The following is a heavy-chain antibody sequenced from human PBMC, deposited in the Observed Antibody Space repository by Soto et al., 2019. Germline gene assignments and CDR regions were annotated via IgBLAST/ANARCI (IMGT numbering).Heavy chain of an antibody. V-gene: IGHV4-38-2*02. CDR1: GYSISSCSY. Sequence: PSETLSLTCTVSGYSISSCSYWAWSRQPPGKGPEWSASIYHGGTSFYNPSLKSRITISVDTSDNQFSLKVTSVTAADTAVYYCARVHVRVLADNTFDYWGHGTLVTVSS. D-gene: IGHD3-10*02. CDR2: IYHGGTS. J-gene: IGHJ4*01. CDR3: ARVHVRVLADNTFDY.